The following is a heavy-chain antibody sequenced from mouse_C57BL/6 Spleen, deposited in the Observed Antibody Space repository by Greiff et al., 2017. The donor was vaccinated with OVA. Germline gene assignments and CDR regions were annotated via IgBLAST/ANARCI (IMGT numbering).Heavy chain of an antibody. J-gene: IGHJ4*01. V-gene: IGHV1-15*01. D-gene: IGHD1-1*01. CDR2: IDPETGGT. CDR1: GYTFTDYE. CDR3: TRSVVAHYYAMDY. Sequence: QVQLKQSGAELVRPGASVTLSCKASGYTFTDYEMHWVKQTPVHGLEWIGAIDPETGGTAYNQKFKGKAILTADKSSSTAYMELRSLTSEDSAVYYCTRSVVAHYYAMDYWGQGTSVTVSS.